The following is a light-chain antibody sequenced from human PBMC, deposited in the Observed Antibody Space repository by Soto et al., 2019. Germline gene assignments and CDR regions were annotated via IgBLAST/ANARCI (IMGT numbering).Light chain of an antibody. CDR3: TAWDDTLRGPL. CDR2: RNN. V-gene: IGLV1-47*01. CDR1: SSNIGSNY. J-gene: IGLJ2*01. Sequence: QPVLTQPPSASGTPGQRVTISCSGSSSNIGSNYVYWYQQLPGTAPKLLIYRNNQRPSGVPDRFSGSKSGPSASLAISGVRSEDEADYYCTAWDDTLRGPLFGGGTKLTFL.